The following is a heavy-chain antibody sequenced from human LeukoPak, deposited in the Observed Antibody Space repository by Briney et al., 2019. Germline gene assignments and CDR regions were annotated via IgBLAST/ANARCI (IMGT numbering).Heavy chain of an antibody. CDR2: IYADGST. CDR1: GFTVSSDY. V-gene: IGHV3-53*05. Sequence: TGGSLRLSCAASGFTVSSDYVSWVRQAPGKGLEWVSVIYADGSTYYANSVKGRFTISRDNSKNTLYLQMNSLRAEDTAVYYCASPYYYDSSGPEHAFDIWGQGTMVTVSS. CDR3: ASPYYYDSSGPEHAFDI. D-gene: IGHD3-22*01. J-gene: IGHJ3*02.